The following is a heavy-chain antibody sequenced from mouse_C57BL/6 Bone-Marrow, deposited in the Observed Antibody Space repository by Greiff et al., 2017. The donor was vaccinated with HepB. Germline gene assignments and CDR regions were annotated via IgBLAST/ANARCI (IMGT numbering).Heavy chain of an antibody. J-gene: IGHJ3*01. D-gene: IGHD2-2*01. V-gene: IGHV5-12*01. CDR1: GFTFSDYY. CDR3: ARGGKKWLRRPFAY. Sequence: EVHLVESGGGLVQPGGSLKLSCAASGFTFSDYYMYWVRQTPEKRLEWVAYISNGGGSTYYPDTVKGRFTISRDNAKNTLYLQMSRLKSEDTAMYYCARGGKKWLRRPFAYWGQGTLVTVSA. CDR2: ISNGGGST.